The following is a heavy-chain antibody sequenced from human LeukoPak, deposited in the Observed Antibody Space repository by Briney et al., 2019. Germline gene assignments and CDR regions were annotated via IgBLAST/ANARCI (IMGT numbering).Heavy chain of an antibody. CDR2: INPSGGST. V-gene: IGHV1-46*01. CDR1: GYTFTSYY. J-gene: IGHJ4*02. D-gene: IGHD4-17*01. CDR3: ARDRVRFPDY. Sequence: ASVKVSCKASGYTFTSYYMHWVRQASGQGLEWMGIINPSGGSTRYAQKFQGRVTMTRDTSTSTVCMELSSLRSEDTAVYYCARDRVRFPDYWGQGTLVTVSS.